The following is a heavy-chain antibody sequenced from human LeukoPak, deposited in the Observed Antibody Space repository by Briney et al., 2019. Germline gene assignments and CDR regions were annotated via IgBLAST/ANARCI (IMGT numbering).Heavy chain of an antibody. J-gene: IGHJ4*02. CDR3: ARGHCSGGSCYDY. D-gene: IGHD2-15*01. CDR2: ISSSSSYI. Sequence: GGSLRLSCAASGFTFSSYSMNWVRQAPGKGLEWVSSISSSSSYIYYADSVKGRFTISRDNAKNSLYLQMNSLRAEDTAVYYCARGHCSGGSCYDYWGQGTLVTVSS. V-gene: IGHV3-21*01. CDR1: GFTFSSYS.